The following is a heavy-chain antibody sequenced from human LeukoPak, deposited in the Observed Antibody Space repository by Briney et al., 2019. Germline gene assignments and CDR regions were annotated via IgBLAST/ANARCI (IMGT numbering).Heavy chain of an antibody. D-gene: IGHD4-17*01. CDR1: GFIFSDYY. CDR3: ARDGDYGDYRVAFDI. CDR2: IYYSGST. V-gene: IGHV4-59*01. J-gene: IGHJ3*02. Sequence: GSLRLSCAASGFIFSDYYMSWIRQPPGKGLDWIGYIYYSGSTNYNPSLKSRVTISVDTSKNQFSLKLSSVTAADTAVYYCARDGDYGDYRVAFDIWGQGTMVTVSS.